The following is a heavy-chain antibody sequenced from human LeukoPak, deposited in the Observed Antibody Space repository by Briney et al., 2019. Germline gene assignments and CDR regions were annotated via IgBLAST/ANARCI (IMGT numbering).Heavy chain of an antibody. D-gene: IGHD2-15*01. J-gene: IGHJ6*03. CDR2: ISSSSSYI. CDR3: AREGLYCSGGSCYSDYMDV. Sequence: GGSLRLSCAASGFTFSSYSMNWVRQAPGKGLEWVSSISSSSSYIYYADSVKGRFTISRDNAKNSLYLQMNSLRAEDTAVYYCAREGLYCSGGSCYSDYMDVWGKGTTVTVSS. CDR1: GFTFSSYS. V-gene: IGHV3-21*01.